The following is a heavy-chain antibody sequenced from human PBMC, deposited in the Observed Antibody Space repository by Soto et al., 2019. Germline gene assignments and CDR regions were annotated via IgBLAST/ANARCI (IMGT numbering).Heavy chain of an antibody. D-gene: IGHD4-17*01. V-gene: IGHV4-39*07. CDR2: IYYSGST. CDR1: GGSISSSSYY. Sequence: SETLSLTCTVSGGSISSSSYYWGWIRQPPGKGLEWIGSIYYSGSTYYNPSLKSRVTISVDTSKNQFSLKLSSVTAADTAVYYCARDQRYGDYYYYGMDVWGQGTTVTSP. CDR3: ARDQRYGDYYYYGMDV. J-gene: IGHJ6*02.